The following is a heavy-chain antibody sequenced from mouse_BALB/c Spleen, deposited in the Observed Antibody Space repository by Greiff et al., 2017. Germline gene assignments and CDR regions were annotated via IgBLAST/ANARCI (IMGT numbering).Heavy chain of an antibody. CDR1: GYTFTSYW. CDR3: AREEGSTMITTKAMDY. CDR2: IDPSDSYT. V-gene: IGHV1-69*02. J-gene: IGHJ4*01. Sequence: VQLQQPGAELVKPGASVKLSCKASGYTFTSYWMHWVKQRPGQGLEWIGEIDPSDSYTNYNQKFKGKATLTVDKSSSTAYMQLSSLTSEDSAVYYCAREEGSTMITTKAMDYWGQGTSVTVSS. D-gene: IGHD2-4*01.